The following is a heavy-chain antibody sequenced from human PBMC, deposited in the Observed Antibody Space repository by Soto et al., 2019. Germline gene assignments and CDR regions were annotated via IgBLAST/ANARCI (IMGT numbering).Heavy chain of an antibody. V-gene: IGHV1-69*13. J-gene: IGHJ6*02. Sequence: SVKVSCKASGGTFSSYAISWVRQAPGQGLEWMGGIIPIFGTANYAQKFQGRVTITADESTSTAYMELSSLRSEDTAVYYCARDPQYSSSGDYYYYGMDVWGQGTTVTVSS. D-gene: IGHD6-6*01. CDR3: ARDPQYSSSGDYYYYGMDV. CDR2: IIPIFGTA. CDR1: GGTFSSYA.